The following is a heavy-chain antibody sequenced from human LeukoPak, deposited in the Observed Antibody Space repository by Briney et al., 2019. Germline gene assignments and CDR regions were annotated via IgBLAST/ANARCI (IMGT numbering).Heavy chain of an antibody. J-gene: IGHJ3*02. CDR3: AKSPDYYDSSGLI. Sequence: GRPLRLSCAASGFTFSSYAMSWVRQAPGKGLEWVSAISGSGGSTYYADSVKGRFTISRDNSKNTLYLQMNSLRAEDTAVYYCAKSPDYYDSSGLIWGQGTMVTVSS. D-gene: IGHD3-22*01. CDR1: GFTFSSYA. V-gene: IGHV3-23*01. CDR2: ISGSGGST.